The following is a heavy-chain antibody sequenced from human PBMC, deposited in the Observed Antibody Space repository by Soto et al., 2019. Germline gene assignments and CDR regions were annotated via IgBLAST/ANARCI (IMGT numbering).Heavy chain of an antibody. CDR3: ARGVGSSGYRGTFHFDY. D-gene: IGHD3-22*01. CDR2: ISGSGGNT. Sequence: EVQLLESGGDLVQPGGSLRLSCAASGLTSSTYAMSWVRQAPGKGLEWVSGISGSGGNTYYADSVKGRFTISRDNAKNSLYRQMNSLRAEDTAVYYCARGVGSSGYRGTFHFDYWGQGTLVTVSS. CDR1: GLTSSTYA. V-gene: IGHV3-23*01. J-gene: IGHJ4*02.